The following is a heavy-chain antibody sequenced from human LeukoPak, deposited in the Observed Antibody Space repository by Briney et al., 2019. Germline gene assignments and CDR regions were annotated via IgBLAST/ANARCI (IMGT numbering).Heavy chain of an antibody. Sequence: GRSLRLSCAASGFTFSSYGMHWVRQAPGKGLEWVAVIWYDGSNKYYADSVKGRFTISRDNSKNTLYLQMNSLRAEDTAVYYCASTSGWYEPIDYWGQGTLVIVSS. D-gene: IGHD6-19*01. CDR3: ASTSGWYEPIDY. J-gene: IGHJ4*02. CDR2: IWYDGSNK. V-gene: IGHV3-33*01. CDR1: GFTFSSYG.